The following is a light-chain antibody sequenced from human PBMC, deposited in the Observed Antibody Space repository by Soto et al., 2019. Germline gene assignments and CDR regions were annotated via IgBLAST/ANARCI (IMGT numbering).Light chain of an antibody. CDR3: LLSYSGAVV. CDR2: DTS. V-gene: IGLV7-46*01. Sequence: QAEATQEPSHTLPPGGTATVTCGSSTGAVTSGHYPYWFQQRPGQAPRTLIHDTSSRHSWTPARFSGSLLGGKAALPLSGAHPEDEAEYYCLLSYSGAVVFGGGTKVTVL. J-gene: IGLJ3*02. CDR1: TGAVTSGHY.